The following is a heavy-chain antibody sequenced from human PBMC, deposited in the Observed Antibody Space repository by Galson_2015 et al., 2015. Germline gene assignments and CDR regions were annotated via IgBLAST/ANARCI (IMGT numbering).Heavy chain of an antibody. J-gene: IGHJ4*02. V-gene: IGHV3-7*03. CDR2: IKYDGSQT. CDR3: ARDANRGGEFDY. D-gene: IGHD1-14*01. Sequence: TPEKGLQWVAKIKYDGSQTFYVDSVKGRFTISRDNAENSLDLQMNSLRADDTAVYYCARDANRGGEFDYWGQGALVTVSS.